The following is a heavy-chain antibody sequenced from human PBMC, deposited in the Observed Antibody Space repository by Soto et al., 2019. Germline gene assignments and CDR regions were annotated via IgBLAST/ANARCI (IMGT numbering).Heavy chain of an antibody. V-gene: IGHV1-18*04. Sequence: VQLVQSGAEVKKPGASVNVSCKASGYTFTSYGITWVRQAPGQDLEWMGWISAYNGDTNYAQRLQGRVTMTKDTATSTVYMELKSLKSDDTAVYYCARDQEYSTSGLYWFDLWGQGTLVTVSS. D-gene: IGHD6-6*01. J-gene: IGHJ5*02. CDR3: ARDQEYSTSGLYWFDL. CDR1: GYTFTSYG. CDR2: ISAYNGDT.